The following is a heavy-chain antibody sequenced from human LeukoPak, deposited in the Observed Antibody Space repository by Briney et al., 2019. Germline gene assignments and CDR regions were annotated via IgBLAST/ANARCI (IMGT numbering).Heavy chain of an antibody. CDR2: ISGSGGST. CDR3: AKDGIQLWSQYYFDY. D-gene: IGHD5-18*01. V-gene: IGHV3-23*01. J-gene: IGHJ4*02. CDR1: GFTFSSYA. Sequence: GGSLRLSCAASGFTFSSYAMSWVRQAPGKGLEWVSAISGSGGSTYYADSVKGRFTISRDNSKNTLYLQMNSLRAEDTAVYYGAKDGIQLWSQYYFDYWGQGTLVTVSS.